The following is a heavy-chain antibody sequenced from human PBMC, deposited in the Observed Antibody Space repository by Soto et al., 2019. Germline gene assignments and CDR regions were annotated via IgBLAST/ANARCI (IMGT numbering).Heavy chain of an antibody. CDR2: ISAYNGAS. CDR3: ARADITLRGWYVDY. CDR1: DYAFINYG. J-gene: IGHJ4*02. V-gene: IGHV1-18*01. D-gene: IGHD6-19*01. Sequence: QIQLMQSGAELKKPGASVKVSCKGTDYAFINYGISWVRQTPGQGLEWLGWISAYNGASKYAHKFQDRLTLAQDTSTTTADMELMSLREDDTAVYFCARADITLRGWYVDYWGQGTLVTVSS.